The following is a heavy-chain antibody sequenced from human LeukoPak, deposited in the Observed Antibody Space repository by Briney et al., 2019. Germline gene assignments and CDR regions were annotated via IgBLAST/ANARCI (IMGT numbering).Heavy chain of an antibody. Sequence: GGSLRLSCAASGFTFSNYAVSWVRQAPGKGLEWVSAISGRGDNTYYADSVRGRFTISRDNSKNTLYLQMNSLRAEDTAVYYCASEGYCSGGSCSRAFDIWGQGTMVTVSS. CDR2: ISGRGDNT. J-gene: IGHJ3*02. CDR3: ASEGYCSGGSCSRAFDI. CDR1: GFTFSNYA. V-gene: IGHV3-23*01. D-gene: IGHD2-15*01.